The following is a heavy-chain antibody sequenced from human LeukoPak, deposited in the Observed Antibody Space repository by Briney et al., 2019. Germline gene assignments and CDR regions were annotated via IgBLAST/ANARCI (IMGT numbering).Heavy chain of an antibody. Sequence: SETLSLTCTVSGGSISSYYWSWTRQPPGKGLEWIGYIYYSGSTNYNPSLKSRVTISVDTSKNQFSLKLSSVTAADTAVYYCASTTDYGDYDHAFDIWGQGTMVTVSS. J-gene: IGHJ3*02. CDR1: GGSISSYY. CDR2: IYYSGST. CDR3: ASTTDYGDYDHAFDI. D-gene: IGHD4-17*01. V-gene: IGHV4-59*12.